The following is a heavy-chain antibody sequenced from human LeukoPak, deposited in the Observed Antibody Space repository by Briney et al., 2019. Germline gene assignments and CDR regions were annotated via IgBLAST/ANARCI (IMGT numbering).Heavy chain of an antibody. D-gene: IGHD3/OR15-3a*01. CDR2: IFWDDNQ. V-gene: IGHV2-5*02. CDR3: AHRSTLFGLVKTFQS. J-gene: IGHJ5*01. CDR1: GFSLSSNGVG. Sequence: SGPTLVNPTQTLTLTCSFAGFSLSSNGVGVGWIRQPPGKALEWLAFIFWDDNQHYNPSLKTRLTITKDTSKNQVVLTMTNMGPVATTQSYCAHRSTLFGLVKTFQSSGPGNLVTPSS.